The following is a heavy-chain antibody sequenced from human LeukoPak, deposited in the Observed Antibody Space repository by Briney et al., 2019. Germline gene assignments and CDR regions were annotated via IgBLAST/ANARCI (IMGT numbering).Heavy chain of an antibody. CDR2: IYYTGGT. CDR3: ARHGGTRVTLVEVYYFDY. V-gene: IGHV4-39*01. CDR1: GFTFSSYG. D-gene: IGHD4-11*01. J-gene: IGHJ4*02. Sequence: GSLRLSCAASGFTFSSYGMHWVRQAPGKGLEWIGSIYYTGGTNYSPSLKSRVTMSVDTFKNQFSLKLSSVTAADTAVYYCARHGGTRVTLVEVYYFDYWGQGTLVTVSS.